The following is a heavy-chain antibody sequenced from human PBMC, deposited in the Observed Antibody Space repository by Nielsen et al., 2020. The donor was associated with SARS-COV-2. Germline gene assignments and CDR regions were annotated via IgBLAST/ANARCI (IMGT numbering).Heavy chain of an antibody. Sequence: GESLKISCAASRFTFSSYGMHWVRQAPGKGLEWVAVISYDGSNKYYADSVKGRFTISRDNSKNTLYLQMNSLRAEDTAVYYCAKDYGDYAAFDIWGQGTMVTVSS. V-gene: IGHV3-30*18. CDR3: AKDYGDYAAFDI. D-gene: IGHD4-17*01. J-gene: IGHJ3*02. CDR1: RFTFSSYG. CDR2: ISYDGSNK.